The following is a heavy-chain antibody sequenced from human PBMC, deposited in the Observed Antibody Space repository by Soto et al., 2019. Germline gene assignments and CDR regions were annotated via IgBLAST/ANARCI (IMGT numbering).Heavy chain of an antibody. Sequence: PGGSLRLSCAASGFTFSDYYMSWIRQAPGKGLEWVSYISSSSSNTNYADSVKGRFTISRDNAKNTLYLQMNSLRAEDTAVYYCARDPRPTYYDFWSGYYMVGWFDPWGQGTLVTVSS. CDR3: ARDPRPTYYDFWSGYYMVGWFDP. D-gene: IGHD3-3*01. CDR1: GFTFSDYY. V-gene: IGHV3-11*06. J-gene: IGHJ5*02. CDR2: ISSSSSNT.